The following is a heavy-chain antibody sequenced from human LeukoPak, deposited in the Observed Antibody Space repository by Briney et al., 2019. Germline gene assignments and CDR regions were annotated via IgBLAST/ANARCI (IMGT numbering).Heavy chain of an antibody. CDR1: GFTFSTYR. Sequence: GGSLRLSCAASGFTFSTYRMSWVRQAPGKGLEWVANIKQDGSEKHYVDSVKGRLTISRDNAKNSLYLQMSSLRAEDTAVYYCTRVEETATTAAIIRKYSYYYYYMDVWGKGNTVTVSS. V-gene: IGHV3-7*01. D-gene: IGHD4-11*01. CDR3: TRVEETATTAAIIRKYSYYYYYMDV. CDR2: IKQDGSEK. J-gene: IGHJ6*03.